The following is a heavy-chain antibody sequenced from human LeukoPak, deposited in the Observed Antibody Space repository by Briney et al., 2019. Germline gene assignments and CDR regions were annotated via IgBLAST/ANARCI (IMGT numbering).Heavy chain of an antibody. J-gene: IGHJ4*02. D-gene: IGHD3-16*02. CDR2: ISYDGSNK. V-gene: IGHV3-30*04. CDR1: GVTLSSYA. CDR3: ARGPSAGGYDYVWGSYRYTGQDY. Sequence: PGGSLRLSCAASGVTLSSYAMHWVRQAPGKGLEWVAVISYDGSNKYYADSVKGRFTISRDNSKNTLYLQMNSLRAEDTAVYYCARGPSAGGYDYVWGSYRYTGQDYWGQGTLVTVSS.